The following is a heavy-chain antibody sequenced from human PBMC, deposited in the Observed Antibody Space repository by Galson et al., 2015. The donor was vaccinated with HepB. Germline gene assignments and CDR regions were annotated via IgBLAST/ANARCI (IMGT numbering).Heavy chain of an antibody. Sequence: SLRLSCAASGFTFSGYSMNWVRQTPGKGLERVSTITSSGSFIYYAASVKGRFTISRDNAKNSLYLHMNSLRAEDTAVYYCARSDYDDDGFENWLDTWGQGTLVTVSS. CDR3: ARSDYDDDGFENWLDT. D-gene: IGHD4-17*01. V-gene: IGHV3-21*06. CDR2: ITSSGSFI. CDR1: GFTFSGYS. J-gene: IGHJ5*02.